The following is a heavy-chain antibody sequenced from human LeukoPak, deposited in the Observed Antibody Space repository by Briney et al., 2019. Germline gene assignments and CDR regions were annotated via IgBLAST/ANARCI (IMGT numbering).Heavy chain of an antibody. Sequence: GGSLRLSCAASGFDFSGYAMNWVRQAPGKGLEWVAIIIASGSPTHYADSVKGRFIISRDNSRNTLYLQMNSLRAEDMAVYYCASIRGSYGPHFDYWGQGTLVTVSS. CDR2: IIASGSPT. J-gene: IGHJ4*02. V-gene: IGHV3-23*01. CDR1: GFDFSGYA. D-gene: IGHD5-18*01. CDR3: ASIRGSYGPHFDY.